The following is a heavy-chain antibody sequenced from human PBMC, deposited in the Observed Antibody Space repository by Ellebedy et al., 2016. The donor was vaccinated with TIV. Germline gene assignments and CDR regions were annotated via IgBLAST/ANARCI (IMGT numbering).Heavy chain of an antibody. CDR3: VTGKGWYNWFDP. CDR1: GDSISTSSYY. Sequence: MPSETLSLTCSVSGDSISTSSYYWGCIRQPPGKELEYIGSIYGNAYYNPSLKSRVTISVDTSKNQFSLRLASVTAADTAVYYCVTGKGWYNWFDPWGQGTLVTVSS. V-gene: IGHV4-39*01. D-gene: IGHD6-19*01. CDR2: IYGNA. J-gene: IGHJ5*02.